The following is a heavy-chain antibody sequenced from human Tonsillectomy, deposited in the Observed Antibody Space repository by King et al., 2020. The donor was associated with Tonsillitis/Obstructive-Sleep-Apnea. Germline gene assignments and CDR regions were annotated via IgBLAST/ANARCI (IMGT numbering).Heavy chain of an antibody. V-gene: IGHV4-31*03. CDR2: ISDSGST. CDR1: GGSISNDGYY. D-gene: IGHD3-10*01. CDR3: AGSKIRGVITNWFDP. Sequence: QLQESGPGLVKPSQTLSLTCTVSGGSISNDGYYWTWIRQHPGKGLEWIGYISDSGSTYYNPSLKSRVTFSVDTSKNQISLKLTSVTAADTAVYYCAGSKIRGVITNWFDPWGQGTLVTGSP. J-gene: IGHJ5*02.